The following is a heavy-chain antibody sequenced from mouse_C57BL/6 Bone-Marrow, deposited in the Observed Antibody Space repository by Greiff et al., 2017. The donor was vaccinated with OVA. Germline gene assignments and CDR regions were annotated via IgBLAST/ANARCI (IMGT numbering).Heavy chain of an antibody. V-gene: IGHV1-62-2*01. CDR1: GYTFTEYT. J-gene: IGHJ4*01. Sequence: VQLQQSGAELVKPGASVKLSCKASGYTFTEYTIHWVKQRSGQGLEWIGWFYPGSGSIKYNEKFKDKATLTADKSSSTVYMELSSLTSEDSAVYFCARHEIFYYDCDVYAMDYWGQGTSVTVSS. CDR3: ARHEIFYYDCDVYAMDY. D-gene: IGHD2-4*01. CDR2: FYPGSGSI.